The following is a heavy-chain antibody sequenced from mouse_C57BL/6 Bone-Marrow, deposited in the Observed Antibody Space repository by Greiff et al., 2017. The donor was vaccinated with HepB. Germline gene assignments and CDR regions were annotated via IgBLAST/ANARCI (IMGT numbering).Heavy chain of an antibody. J-gene: IGHJ3*01. Sequence: DVHLVESGGGLVKPGGSLKLSCAASGFTFSSYAMSWVRQTPEKRLEWVATISDGGSYTYYPDNVKGRFTISRDNAKNNLYLQMSHLKSEDTAMYYCARVTFAYWGQGTLVTVSA. V-gene: IGHV5-4*01. D-gene: IGHD1-1*01. CDR2: ISDGGSYT. CDR1: GFTFSSYA. CDR3: ARVTFAY.